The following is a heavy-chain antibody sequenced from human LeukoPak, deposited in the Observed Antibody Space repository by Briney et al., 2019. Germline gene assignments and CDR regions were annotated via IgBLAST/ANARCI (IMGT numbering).Heavy chain of an antibody. V-gene: IGHV1-46*01. Sequence: ASVKVSCKASGYTFTSYHIHWVRQAPGQGLECMGIINPSGGSTSYSQKFQGRVTMTRDTSTSTVYMELSSLRSEDTAVYYCARDPVGGSYSNTFDYWGQGSLVTVSS. CDR3: ARDPVGGSYSNTFDY. CDR2: INPSGGST. D-gene: IGHD1-26*01. CDR1: GYTFTSYH. J-gene: IGHJ4*02.